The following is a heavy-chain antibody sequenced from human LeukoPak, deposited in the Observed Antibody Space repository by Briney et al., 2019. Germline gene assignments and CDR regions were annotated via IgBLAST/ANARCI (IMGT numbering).Heavy chain of an antibody. Sequence: GGSLRRSCAASGFTSSNYAMNWVRQAPGKGLEWVSGISGSGGTTYYADSVKGRFTISRDNPKNTLYLQMNGLRAEDTAVYYCARRVVAGQTYYFDFWGQGTLVTVSS. J-gene: IGHJ4*02. CDR3: ARRVVAGQTYYFDF. V-gene: IGHV3-23*01. CDR1: GFTSSNYA. CDR2: ISGSGGTT. D-gene: IGHD6-19*01.